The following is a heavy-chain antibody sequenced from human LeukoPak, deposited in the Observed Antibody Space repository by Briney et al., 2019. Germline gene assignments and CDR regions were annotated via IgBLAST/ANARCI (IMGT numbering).Heavy chain of an antibody. J-gene: IGHJ6*02. V-gene: IGHV1-18*01. D-gene: IGHD3-10*01. Sequence: ASVKVSCKASGYTFTSYGISWVRQAPGQGLEWMGWISAYNGNTNYAQKLQGRVTMTTDTSTSTAYMELRSLRSDDTAMYYCARYYYGSGSYYYYGMDVWGQGTTVTVSS. CDR2: ISAYNGNT. CDR1: GYTFTSYG. CDR3: ARYYYGSGSYYYYGMDV.